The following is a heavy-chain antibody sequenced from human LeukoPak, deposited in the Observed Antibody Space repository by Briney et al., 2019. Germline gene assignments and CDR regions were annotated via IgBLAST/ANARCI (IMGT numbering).Heavy chain of an antibody. CDR1: GFTFSSYA. J-gene: IGHJ4*01. CDR3: ARGEYDSSGYSHFDY. D-gene: IGHD3-22*01. V-gene: IGHV3-64*01. Sequence: GGSLRLSCAASGFTFSSYAMHWVRQAPGKGLEYVSAISSNGGSTYYANSVKGRFTISRDNSKNTLYLQMGSLRAEDMAVYYCARGEYDSSGYSHFDYWGHGTLVTVSS. CDR2: ISSNGGST.